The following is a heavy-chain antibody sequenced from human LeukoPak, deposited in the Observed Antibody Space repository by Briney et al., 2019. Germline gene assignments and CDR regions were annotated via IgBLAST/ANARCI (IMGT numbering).Heavy chain of an antibody. J-gene: IGHJ4*02. CDR2: IYYSGST. CDR1: GGSISSYY. V-gene: IGHV4-59*01. CDR3: ARDRQQLNY. Sequence: SETLSLTCTVSGGSISSYYWSWIRQPSGKGLEWIGYIYYSGSTNYNPSLKSRVTISVDTSKNQFSLKLSSVAAADTAVYYCARDRQQLNYWGQGTLVTVSS. D-gene: IGHD6-13*01.